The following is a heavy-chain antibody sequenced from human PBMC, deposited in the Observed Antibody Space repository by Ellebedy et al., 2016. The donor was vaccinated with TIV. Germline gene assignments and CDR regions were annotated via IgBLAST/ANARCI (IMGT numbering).Heavy chain of an antibody. J-gene: IGHJ5*02. CDR3: ARRIAVAGFDP. Sequence: GGSLRLSCAASGFSVRSAYVTWVRQAPGKGLAWVSIIYSGGETFYADSVKGRFTISRDNSKNTLYLQMNSLRAEDTAVYYCARRIAVAGFDPWGQGTLVTVSS. D-gene: IGHD6-19*01. V-gene: IGHV3-53*01. CDR2: IYSGGET. CDR1: GFSVRSAY.